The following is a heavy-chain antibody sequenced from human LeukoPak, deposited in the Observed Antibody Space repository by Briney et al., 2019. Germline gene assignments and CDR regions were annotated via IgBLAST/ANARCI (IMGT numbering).Heavy chain of an antibody. D-gene: IGHD3-22*01. V-gene: IGHV5-51*01. Sequence: GESLKISCKVSGYRFTNYWIAWVRQMPGKGLDFMGIILPDDSGTRYNPSFRGQITISVDKSINTAYLQWNSLRASDTATYYCARQGAGASHYDDTGLPRGAFDVWGQGTMLTVSS. CDR2: ILPDDSGT. J-gene: IGHJ3*01. CDR3: ARQGAGASHYDDTGLPRGAFDV. CDR1: GYRFTNYW.